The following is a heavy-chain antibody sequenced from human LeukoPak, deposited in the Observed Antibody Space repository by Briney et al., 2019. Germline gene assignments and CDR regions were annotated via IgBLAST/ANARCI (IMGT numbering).Heavy chain of an antibody. CDR1: GGSFSGYY. J-gene: IGHJ4*02. CDR2: INHSGGT. D-gene: IGHD2/OR15-2a*01. Sequence: SETLSLTCAVYGGSFSGYYWSWIRQPPGKGLEWIGEINHSGGTNYNPSLKSRVTISVDTSKNQFSLKLSSVTAADTAVYYCARPLSGSFDYWGQGTLVTVSS. V-gene: IGHV4-34*01. CDR3: ARPLSGSFDY.